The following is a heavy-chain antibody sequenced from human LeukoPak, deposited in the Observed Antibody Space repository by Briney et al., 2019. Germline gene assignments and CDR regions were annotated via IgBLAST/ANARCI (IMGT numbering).Heavy chain of an antibody. CDR2: IKNDGRSP. CDR1: GFTFSSYW. Sequence: PGGSLRLSCAASGFTFSSYWTHWVRQAPGKGLVWGSRIKNDGRSPSYADSVKGRFTISSDNAKNTVYLQIDSLGAEDTAVYYCARDPHGGSGSDPHDAFDIWGQGTMVTVSS. CDR3: ARDPHGGSGSDPHDAFDI. V-gene: IGHV3-74*01. D-gene: IGHD1-26*01. J-gene: IGHJ3*02.